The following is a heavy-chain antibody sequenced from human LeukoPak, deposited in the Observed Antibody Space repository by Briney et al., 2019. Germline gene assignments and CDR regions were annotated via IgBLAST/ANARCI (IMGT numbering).Heavy chain of an antibody. CDR2: ISCYNGDT. CDR1: GYTFTHHG. D-gene: IGHD3-22*01. J-gene: IGHJ4*02. V-gene: IGHV1-18*01. Sequence: ASVKVSCKASGYTFTHHGISWVRQAPGQGLEWMGWISCYNGDTMYAQNVQGRVIMTTDTSTRTAYIELRSLSSDDTAMYYCARDPSNSSGYHAHFDSWGQGTLVTVSS. CDR3: ARDPSNSSGYHAHFDS.